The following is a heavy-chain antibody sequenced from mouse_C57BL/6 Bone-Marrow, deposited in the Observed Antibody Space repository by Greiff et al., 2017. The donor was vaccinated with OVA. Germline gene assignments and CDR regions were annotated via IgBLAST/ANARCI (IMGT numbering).Heavy chain of an antibody. CDR2: ISSGGSYT. J-gene: IGHJ3*01. V-gene: IGHV5-6*01. Sequence: VQLKESGGDLVKPGGSLKLSCAASGFTFSSYGMSWVRQTPDKRLEWVATISSGGSYTYYPDSVKGRFTISRDNAKNTLYLQMSSLKSEDTAMYYCARPYYSNRGQGTLVTVSA. CDR3: ARPYYSN. CDR1: GFTFSSYG. D-gene: IGHD2-5*01.